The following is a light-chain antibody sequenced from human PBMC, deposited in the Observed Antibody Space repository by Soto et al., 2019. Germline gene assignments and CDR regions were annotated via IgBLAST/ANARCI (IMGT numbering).Light chain of an antibody. J-gene: IGKJ3*01. Sequence: DIQMTQSPSSLSASVGDRVTITCRASQDIRNSLAWYQQKPGKVPKLVIYAASTLQSGVPSRFSGSGSGTDFTLTISSLQPEDVATYYCQRYKSAPPVFTFGPGTKVEIK. CDR3: QRYKSAPPVFT. V-gene: IGKV1-27*01. CDR1: QDIRNS. CDR2: AAS.